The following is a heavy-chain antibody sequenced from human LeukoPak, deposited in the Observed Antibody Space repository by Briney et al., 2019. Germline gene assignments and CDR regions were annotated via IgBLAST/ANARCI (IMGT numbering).Heavy chain of an antibody. CDR1: GYTFTLYY. CDR2: INPNSGGT. CDR3: ARVEYYDSCGHLDY. J-gene: IGHJ4*02. V-gene: IGHV1-2*02. Sequence: GASVKVSYTPSGYTFTLYYLYWVRQAPGQGLEGMGWINPNSGGTIYAQKFQGRVSMTRDTSISTAYMELSRLRSDDTAVYYCARVEYYDSCGHLDYWGQGTLVTVSS. D-gene: IGHD3-22*01.